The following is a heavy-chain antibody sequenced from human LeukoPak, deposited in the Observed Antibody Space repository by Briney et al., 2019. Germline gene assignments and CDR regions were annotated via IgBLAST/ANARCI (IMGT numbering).Heavy chain of an antibody. J-gene: IGHJ6*03. Sequence: GGSLRLSCAASGFTFSDSYMTWVRQAPGKGVEWVAYISGSGHDINYSESAKGRFTISRDNSKNTLYLQMNSLRAEDTAIYYCAKNGDRGAYCTGGTCYPYFYYYMDVWGKGTTVTI. V-gene: IGHV3-11*03. CDR3: AKNGDRGAYCTGGTCYPYFYYYMDV. CDR1: GFTFSDSY. D-gene: IGHD2-15*01. CDR2: ISGSGHDI.